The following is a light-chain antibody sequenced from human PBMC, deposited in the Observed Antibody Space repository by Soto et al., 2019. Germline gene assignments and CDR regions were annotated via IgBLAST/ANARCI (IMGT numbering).Light chain of an antibody. V-gene: IGKV2-28*01. CDR1: QRRLHSNGNTF. J-gene: IGKJ2*01. Sequence: EIVMTQSPPSLTVTPGEPASISGRSGQRRLHSNGNTFLDWYVQKPGQSPQLLIYLGSNRASGVPDRVSGSEAGTDFTLKISRVEAEDVWVYYCMQALQTPYTFGQGTKLEIK. CDR3: MQALQTPYT. CDR2: LGS.